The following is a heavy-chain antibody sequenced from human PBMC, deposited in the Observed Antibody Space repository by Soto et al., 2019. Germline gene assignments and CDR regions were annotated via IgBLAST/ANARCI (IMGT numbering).Heavy chain of an antibody. D-gene: IGHD3-10*01. Sequence: QVQLQESGPGLVKPSETLSLTCTVSGGSITNYYCSWFRQPPGKGLEWIGYIQYNGYSAYNPPRQWQVTMCRDTSTTQFSMMLESVTATDTAVYYWARHGFGSLHGLVYVWGQGTTVIVSS. CDR1: GGSITNYY. CDR2: IQYNGYS. CDR3: ARHGFGSLHGLVYV. J-gene: IGHJ6*02. V-gene: IGHV4-59*08.